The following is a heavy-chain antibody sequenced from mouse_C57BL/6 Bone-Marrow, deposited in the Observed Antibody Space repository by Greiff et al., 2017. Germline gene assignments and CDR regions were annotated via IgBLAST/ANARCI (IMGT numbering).Heavy chain of an antibody. J-gene: IGHJ3*01. Sequence: QVQLQQSGAELVKPGASVKLSCKASGYTFTSYWMHWVKQRPGQGLEWIGMIHPNSGSTNYNEKFKSKATLTVDKSSSTAYMQLSSLTSEDSAVYYCARRGSSGAWFAYWGQGTLVTVSA. D-gene: IGHD1-1*01. V-gene: IGHV1-64*01. CDR1: GYTFTSYW. CDR3: ARRGSSGAWFAY. CDR2: IHPNSGST.